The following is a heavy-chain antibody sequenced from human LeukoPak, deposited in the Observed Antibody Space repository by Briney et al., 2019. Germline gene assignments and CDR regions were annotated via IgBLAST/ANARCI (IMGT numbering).Heavy chain of an antibody. D-gene: IGHD3-10*01. CDR2: INHSGSA. Sequence: PSETLSLTCAVYGGSFSGYYWSWIRQPPGKGLEWIGEINHSGSANYNPSLKSRVTVSVDTSKNQFSLRLSSVTAADTAVYYCARGICSASGSCNWFDPWGQGALVTVSS. CDR3: ARGICSASGSCNWFDP. CDR1: GGSFSGYY. V-gene: IGHV4-34*01. J-gene: IGHJ5*02.